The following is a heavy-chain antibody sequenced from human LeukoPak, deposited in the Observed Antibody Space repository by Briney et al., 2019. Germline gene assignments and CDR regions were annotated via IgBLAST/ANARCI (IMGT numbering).Heavy chain of an antibody. CDR3: ARAVSTVTKIWLDP. Sequence: GESLKISCKASGYSFTSYWIAWVRQMPGKGLEWMGIIYPGDSDTTYSPSFQGRVTISADRSINTAYLQWSSLKASDTAMYYCARAVSTVTKIWLDPWGQGTLVTVSS. CDR2: IYPGDSDT. J-gene: IGHJ5*02. CDR1: GYSFTSYW. V-gene: IGHV5-51*01. D-gene: IGHD4-17*01.